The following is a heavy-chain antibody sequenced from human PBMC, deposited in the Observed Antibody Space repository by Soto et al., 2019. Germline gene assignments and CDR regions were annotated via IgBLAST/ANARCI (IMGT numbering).Heavy chain of an antibody. CDR3: ARILDTMIVAGSYYGVDV. CDR2: VFSNDDK. Sequence: SGPTLVNPTETLTLTCAVSGFSLTKPRMGVTWIRQPPGKALEWLAHVFSNDDKSYSTSLKSRLTISKDTSKSLVVLTMTNMDPVDTATYYRARILDTMIVAGSYYGVDVWGQGTTVTV. J-gene: IGHJ6*02. CDR1: GFSLTKPRMG. D-gene: IGHD3-22*01. V-gene: IGHV2-26*01.